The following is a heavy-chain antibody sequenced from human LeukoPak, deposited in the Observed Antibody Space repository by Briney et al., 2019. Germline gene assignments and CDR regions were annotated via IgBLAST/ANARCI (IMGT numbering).Heavy chain of an antibody. Sequence: SETLSLTCTVSGGSISSYYWSWIRRPAGKGLEWIGRIYTSGSTNYNPSLKSRVTMSVDTSKNQFSLKLSSVTAADTAVYYCARTVMAIAYYYMDVWGKGTTVTVSS. CDR3: ARTVMAIAYYYMDV. J-gene: IGHJ6*03. CDR1: GGSISSYY. V-gene: IGHV4-4*07. D-gene: IGHD2-8*01. CDR2: IYTSGST.